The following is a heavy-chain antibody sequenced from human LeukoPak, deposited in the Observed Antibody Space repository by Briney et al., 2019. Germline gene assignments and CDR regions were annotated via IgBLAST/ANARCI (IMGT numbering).Heavy chain of an antibody. CDR2: IYYSGST. J-gene: IGHJ5*02. CDR3: ARYYHNWFDP. CDR1: GGSISSYY. D-gene: IGHD3-16*01. Sequence: PSETLSLTCTVSGGSISSYYWSWIRQPPGKGLEWNGYIYYSGSTNYNPSLKSRVTISVDTSKNQFSLKLSSVTAADTAVYYCARYYHNWFDPWGQGTLVTVSS. V-gene: IGHV4-59*01.